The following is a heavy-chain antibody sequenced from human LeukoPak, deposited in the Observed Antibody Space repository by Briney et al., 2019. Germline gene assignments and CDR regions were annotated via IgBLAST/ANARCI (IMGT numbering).Heavy chain of an antibody. CDR2: IYPGDSDT. CDR1: GYRFTSYW. CDR3: ARLHHYYYYGMDV. V-gene: IGHV5-51*01. Sequence: GESLKISCKGSGYRFTSYWIGWVRQMPGKGLEWMGIIYPGDSDTRYSPSFQGQVTISADKSISTAYLQWSSLKASDTAMYYCARLHHYYYYGMDVWGQGTTVTVSS. J-gene: IGHJ6*02.